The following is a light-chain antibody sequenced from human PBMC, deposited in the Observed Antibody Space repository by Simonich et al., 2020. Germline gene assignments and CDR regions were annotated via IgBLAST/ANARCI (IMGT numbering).Light chain of an antibody. CDR3: CSYAGSSTVV. CDR1: ISDVGSYNL. Sequence: QSALTQPASVSGSPGQSITISCTGTISDVGSYNLVSWYQQHPGKAPKLMIYEGSKRPSVVSNRFSGSNSGNTASLTISGLQAEDEADYYCCSYAGSSTVVFGGGTKLTVL. CDR2: EGS. V-gene: IGLV2-23*01. J-gene: IGLJ2*01.